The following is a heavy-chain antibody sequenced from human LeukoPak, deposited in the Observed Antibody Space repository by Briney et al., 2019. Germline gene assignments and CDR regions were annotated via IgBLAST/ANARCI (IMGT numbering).Heavy chain of an antibody. CDR1: GGSFSGYY. CDR2: INHSGST. J-gene: IGHJ6*03. D-gene: IGHD4-11*01. Sequence: SETLSLTCAVYGGSFSGYYWSWIRQPPGKGLEWIGEINHSGSTNYNPSLKSRVTISVDTSKNQFSLKLSSVTAADTAVYYCAKGRRTTYYYYYYTDVWGKGTTVTVSS. V-gene: IGHV4-34*01. CDR3: AKGRRTTYYYYYYTDV.